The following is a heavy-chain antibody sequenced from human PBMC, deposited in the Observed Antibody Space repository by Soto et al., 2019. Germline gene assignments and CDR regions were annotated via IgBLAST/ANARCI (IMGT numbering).Heavy chain of an antibody. CDR1: GFSSSADGVG. D-gene: IGHD3-16*01. CDR3: AHAFGGTSWPNDAFDV. Sequence: HITLKESGPTLVKPTQTLTLTCIFSGFSSSADGVGVGWIRQPPGKTLEWLALIYWDDDTRYRPSLKSRLTITKESSKNQVVLTMTNMDPLDTATYYCAHAFGGTSWPNDAFDVWGQGTVVTVSS. V-gene: IGHV2-5*02. J-gene: IGHJ3*01. CDR2: IYWDDDT.